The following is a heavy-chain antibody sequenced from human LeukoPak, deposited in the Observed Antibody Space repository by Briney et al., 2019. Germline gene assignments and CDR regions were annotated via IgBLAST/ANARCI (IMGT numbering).Heavy chain of an antibody. CDR2: INHSGST. CDR3: ARGLIGSSSWYLVYYYYGMDV. CDR1: GVSFSGYY. Sequence: KPSETLSLTRAVYGVSFSGYYWSWIRQPPGKGLEWIGEINHSGSTNYNPSLKSRVTISVDTSKNQFSLKLSSVTAADTAVYYCARGLIGSSSWYLVYYYYGMDVWGQGTTVTVSS. D-gene: IGHD6-13*01. J-gene: IGHJ6*02. V-gene: IGHV4-34*01.